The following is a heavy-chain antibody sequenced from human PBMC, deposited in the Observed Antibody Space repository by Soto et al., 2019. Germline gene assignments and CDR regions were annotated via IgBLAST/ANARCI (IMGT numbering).Heavy chain of an antibody. Sequence: QEQLVESGGGVVQPGSSLRLSCAASGFAFRSYGMHWVRQAPGKGLEWVALISHDGDKEYYADSVKGRFTISRDNSENTMFLLMNSLTADDSAVYFCAKAGFTIFGEGFDPWGQGTRVTVSS. CDR1: GFAFRSYG. V-gene: IGHV3-30*18. D-gene: IGHD3-3*01. CDR2: ISHDGDKE. J-gene: IGHJ5*02. CDR3: AKAGFTIFGEGFDP.